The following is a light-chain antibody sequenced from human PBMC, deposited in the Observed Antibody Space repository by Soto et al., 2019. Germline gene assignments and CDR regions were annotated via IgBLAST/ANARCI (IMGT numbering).Light chain of an antibody. V-gene: IGKV3-15*01. CDR1: QSISSK. J-gene: IGKJ5*01. Sequence: EIVMTQSPATLSVSPGERATLSCRASQSISSKLGWYQQRPGQAPRLLIYGASTRATGIPARFSGSGSGTEFTLTISSLQSEESEVYYCQQYNSWTTITFGQGTRLEIK. CDR2: GAS. CDR3: QQYNSWTTIT.